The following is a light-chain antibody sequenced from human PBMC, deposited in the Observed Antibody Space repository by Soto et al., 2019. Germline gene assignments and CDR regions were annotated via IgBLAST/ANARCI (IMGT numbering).Light chain of an antibody. CDR3: SSYTSSSTLYV. CDR1: GCDVGDHDS. CDR2: DVS. V-gene: IGLV2-14*01. Sequence: QSVLTQPASVSGSHGQSITISCTGTGCDVGDHDSVSWYQQHPGKAPKLMIYDVSNRPSGVSNRFSGSKSGNTASLTISGLQAEDEADYYCSSYTSSSTLYVFGTGTKVTVL. J-gene: IGLJ1*01.